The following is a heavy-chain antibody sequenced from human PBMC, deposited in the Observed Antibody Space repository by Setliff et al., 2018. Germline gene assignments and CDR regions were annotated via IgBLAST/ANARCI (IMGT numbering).Heavy chain of an antibody. D-gene: IGHD3-10*01. V-gene: IGHV3-7*01. J-gene: IGHJ5*02. CDR3: ARDPFGNPVFDP. CDR1: GFTFSSYW. CDR2: IKQDGSVK. Sequence: PGGSLRLSCAASGFTFSSYWMNWVRQAPGKGLEWVANIKQDGSVKNYVASVKGRFSISKDNTKNSLYLQMNSLRAEDTAVYYCARDPFGNPVFDPWGQGTLVTVSS.